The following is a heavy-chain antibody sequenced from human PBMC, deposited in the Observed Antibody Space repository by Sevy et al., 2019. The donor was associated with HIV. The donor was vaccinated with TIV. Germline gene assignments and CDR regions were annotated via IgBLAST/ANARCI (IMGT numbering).Heavy chain of an antibody. CDR3: ARDGGWYNYAPSDY. CDR2: ISYDGNKR. J-gene: IGHJ4*02. D-gene: IGHD1-1*01. V-gene: IGHV3-30*03. Sequence: GGSLRLSCAASGFSFSSHGMHWVRQALGKGLEWQAVISYDGNKRYYADSVKGRFTISRDNSKNTLCLQMNSLRAEDTAVYYCARDGGWYNYAPSDYWGQGTLVTVSS. CDR1: GFSFSSHG.